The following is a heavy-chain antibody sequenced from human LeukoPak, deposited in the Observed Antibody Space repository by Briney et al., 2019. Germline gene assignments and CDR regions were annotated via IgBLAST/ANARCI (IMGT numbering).Heavy chain of an antibody. J-gene: IGHJ4*02. V-gene: IGHV3-30*18. CDR3: AKDKQWLVRGGGITFDY. CDR2: ISYDGSNK. Sequence: PGGSLRLSCAASGFTFSSYGMHWVRQAPGKGLEWVAVISYDGSNKYYADSVKGRFTISRDNSKNTLYLQMNSLRAEDTAVYYCAKDKQWLVRGGGITFDYWGQGTLVTVSS. CDR1: GFTFSSYG. D-gene: IGHD6-19*01.